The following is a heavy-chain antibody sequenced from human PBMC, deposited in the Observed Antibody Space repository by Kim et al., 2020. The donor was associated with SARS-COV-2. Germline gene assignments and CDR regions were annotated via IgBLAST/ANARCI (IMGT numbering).Heavy chain of an antibody. V-gene: IGHV1-3*01. CDR2: IEVASGNT. Sequence: ASVKVSCTASGYTFRDSTMHWVRQAPGQRLEWMGWIEVASGNTQYSRKFQGRITIRDKPASAAHMDLSSLTFEDTAIYYCTRRDMDVWGQGTTVTVSS. CDR1: GYTFRDST. J-gene: IGHJ6*02. CDR3: TRRDMDV.